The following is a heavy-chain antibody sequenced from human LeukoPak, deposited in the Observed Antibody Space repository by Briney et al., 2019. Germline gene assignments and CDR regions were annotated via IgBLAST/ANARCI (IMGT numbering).Heavy chain of an antibody. D-gene: IGHD5-12*01. CDR1: GYSFTSYW. CDR2: IHPGDSDT. J-gene: IGHJ1*01. CDR3: AGASHKYLQH. Sequence: PGESLKISCKGSGYSFTSYWIGWVRQMPGKGLEWMGIIHPGDSDTRYSPSFQGQVTISVDKSISTAFLQWSSLKASDTAMYYCAGASHKYLQHWGQGTLVTVSS. V-gene: IGHV5-51*01.